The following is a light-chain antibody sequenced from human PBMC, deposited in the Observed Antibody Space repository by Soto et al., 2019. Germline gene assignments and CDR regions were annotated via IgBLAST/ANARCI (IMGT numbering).Light chain of an antibody. Sequence: DIVLTQSPDSLAVSLGERATINCKSSQSVLSSSNNKNYLSWHQHKPGQPPKLLISWASTRESGVPDRFSGSGSGTDFTLTISSLQAEDVAVYYCQQHYVAPLTFGGGTKVEIK. CDR3: QQHYVAPLT. CDR2: WAS. J-gene: IGKJ4*01. CDR1: QSVLSSSNNKNY. V-gene: IGKV4-1*01.